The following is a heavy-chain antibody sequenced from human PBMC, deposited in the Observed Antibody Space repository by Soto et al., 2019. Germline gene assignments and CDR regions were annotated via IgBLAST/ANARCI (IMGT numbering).Heavy chain of an antibody. D-gene: IGHD3-22*01. J-gene: IGHJ3*02. Sequence: ASVKVSCKASGYTFTSYAMHWVRQAPGQRLEWMGWINAGNGNTKYSQKFQGRVTITRDTSASTVYMELSSLRSEDTAVYYCARVNYYDSSGYGPQGAFDIWGQGTMVTVSS. CDR2: INAGNGNT. CDR3: ARVNYYDSSGYGPQGAFDI. CDR1: GYTFTSYA. V-gene: IGHV1-3*01.